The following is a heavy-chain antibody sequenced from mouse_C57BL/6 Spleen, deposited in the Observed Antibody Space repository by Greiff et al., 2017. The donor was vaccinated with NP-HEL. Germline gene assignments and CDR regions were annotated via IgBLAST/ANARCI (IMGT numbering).Heavy chain of an antibody. J-gene: IGHJ4*01. D-gene: IGHD1-3*01. CDR1: GFSFTSYA. V-gene: IGHV2-9-1*01. CDR2: IWTGGGS. CDR3: ARNPELYYYAMDY. Sequence: VMLVESGPGLVAPSQCLSISCTVSGFSFTSYAISWVRQPPGKGLEWLGVIWTGGGSNYNSALKPRLSISKDNAKSQVFLKMNSLRTDDTARYYCARNPELYYYAMDYWGQGTSVTVSS.